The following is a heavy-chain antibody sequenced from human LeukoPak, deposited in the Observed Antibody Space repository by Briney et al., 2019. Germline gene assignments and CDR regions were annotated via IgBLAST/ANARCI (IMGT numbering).Heavy chain of an antibody. Sequence: SETLSLTCSVSDGSISNSHYYWGWIRLPPGKGMEWIGTIYYSGSTNYNPSLKSRLTISVHTSKNQFSMKLSSVTAADTAVYYCARGGQPLLGNWFDPWGRGTLVTVSS. CDR3: ARGGQPLLGNWFDP. D-gene: IGHD2-21*02. J-gene: IGHJ5*02. CDR2: IYYSGST. CDR1: DGSISNSHYY. V-gene: IGHV4-39*01.